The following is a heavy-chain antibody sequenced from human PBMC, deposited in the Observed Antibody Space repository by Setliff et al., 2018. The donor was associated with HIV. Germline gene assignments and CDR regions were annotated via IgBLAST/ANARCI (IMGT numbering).Heavy chain of an antibody. CDR1: GFTFNNFP. D-gene: IGHD5-18*01. J-gene: IGHJ4*02. Sequence: GGSLRLSCAASGFTFNNFPMHWVRQAPGKGLEWVAIISSGGDNIYYADFVEGRFTISRDNSKNTLYLQMNSLRAEDTAVYFCARDSLRGYNYDFFDTWGQGTLVTVS. CDR2: ISSGGDNI. V-gene: IGHV3-30*04. CDR3: ARDSLRGYNYDFFDT.